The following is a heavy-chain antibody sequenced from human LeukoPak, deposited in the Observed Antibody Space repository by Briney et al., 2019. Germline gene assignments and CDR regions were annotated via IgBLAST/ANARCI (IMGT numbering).Heavy chain of an antibody. CDR2: ISYDGSNK. Sequence: GGSLRLSCAASGFTFSSYGMHWVRQAPGKGLEWVAVISYDGSNKYYADSVKGRFTISRDNSKNTLYLQMNSLRAEDTAVYYCAKEGYSYGPDAFDIWGQGTMVTVSS. J-gene: IGHJ3*02. CDR3: AKEGYSYGPDAFDI. V-gene: IGHV3-30*18. D-gene: IGHD5-18*01. CDR1: GFTFSSYG.